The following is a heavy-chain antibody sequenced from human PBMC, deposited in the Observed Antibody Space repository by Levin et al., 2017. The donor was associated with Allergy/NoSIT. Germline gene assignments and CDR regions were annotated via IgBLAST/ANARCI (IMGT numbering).Heavy chain of an antibody. Sequence: GESLKISCAASGFTFSSYWMHWVRQAPGKGLVWVSRINSDGSSTSYADSVKGRFTISRDNAKNTLYLQMNSLRAEDTAVYYCARAMYNSFDYWGQGTLVTVSS. CDR3: ARAMYNSFDY. V-gene: IGHV3-74*01. D-gene: IGHD1-1*01. CDR1: GFTFSSYW. CDR2: INSDGSST. J-gene: IGHJ4*02.